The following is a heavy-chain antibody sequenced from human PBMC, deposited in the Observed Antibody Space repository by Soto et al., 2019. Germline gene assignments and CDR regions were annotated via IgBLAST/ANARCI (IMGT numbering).Heavy chain of an antibody. CDR1: GFSISSGGYS. CDR2: IYHSGST. Sequence: SDTLSLTYTFSGFSISSGGYSWSWIRQPPGKGLEWIGYIYHSGSTYYNPSLKSRVTISLDRSKNHFSLKLSSVSAADTAVYYCARAQWLVLDYWGQGTLVTVSS. D-gene: IGHD6-19*01. J-gene: IGHJ4*02. V-gene: IGHV4-30-2*01. CDR3: ARAQWLVLDY.